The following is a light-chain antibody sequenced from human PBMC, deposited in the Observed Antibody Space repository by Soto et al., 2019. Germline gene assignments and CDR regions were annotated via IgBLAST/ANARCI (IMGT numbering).Light chain of an antibody. J-gene: IGKJ2*01. CDR1: QTINSF. V-gene: IGKV1-39*01. CDR2: GAS. Sequence: DIQLTQSPSSLYASVGDRVNITCRASQTINSFLNWYHQKPGKAPKLLIYGASNLQSGVPSRFSGRGSETDFTLTISGLQPEDCATYYCHQSRSAPYSFGQGTKLEIK. CDR3: HQSRSAPYS.